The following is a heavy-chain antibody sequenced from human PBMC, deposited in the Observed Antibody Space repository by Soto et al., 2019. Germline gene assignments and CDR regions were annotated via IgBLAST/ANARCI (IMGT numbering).Heavy chain of an antibody. V-gene: IGHV3-74*01. J-gene: IGHJ5*02. CDR1: GFTFSSYW. D-gene: IGHD1-1*01. CDR2: INSDGSST. Sequence: GGSLRLSCAASGFTFSSYWMHWVRHAPGKGLVWVSRINSDGSSTTYADSVKGRFTISRDNAKNTLYLQMNSLRAEDTAVYYCSCRTNTLGVLERFDHWGQGTLVTVSS. CDR3: SCRTNTLGVLERFDH.